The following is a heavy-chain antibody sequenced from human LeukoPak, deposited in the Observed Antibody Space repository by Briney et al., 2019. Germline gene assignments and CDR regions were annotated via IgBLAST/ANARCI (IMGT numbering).Heavy chain of an antibody. D-gene: IGHD3-10*01. CDR2: IYYSGST. Sequence: SETLSLTCTVSGGSISSYYWSWIRQPPGKGLEWIGYIYYSGSTNYNPSLKSRVTMSADTSKNQFSLKLSSVTAADTAVYYCGRTEYYFDYWGQGTLVTVSS. CDR3: GRTEYYFDY. J-gene: IGHJ4*02. CDR1: GGSISSYY. V-gene: IGHV4-59*01.